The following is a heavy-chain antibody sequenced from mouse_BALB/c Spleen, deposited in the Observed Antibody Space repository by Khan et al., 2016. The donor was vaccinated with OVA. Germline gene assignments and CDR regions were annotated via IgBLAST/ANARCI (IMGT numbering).Heavy chain of an antibody. D-gene: IGHD1-1*01. Sequence: EVELVESGGGLVQPGGSRKLSCAASGFTFSSFGMHWVRQAPEKGLEWVAYISSGSSTIYYADTVKGRFTISRDNPKNTLFLQMTSLRSEDTAMYYCVRGHYYGSSYVGYWGQGTTLTVSP. CDR2: ISSGSSTI. V-gene: IGHV5-17*02. J-gene: IGHJ2*01. CDR3: VRGHYYGSSYVGY. CDR1: GFTFSSFG.